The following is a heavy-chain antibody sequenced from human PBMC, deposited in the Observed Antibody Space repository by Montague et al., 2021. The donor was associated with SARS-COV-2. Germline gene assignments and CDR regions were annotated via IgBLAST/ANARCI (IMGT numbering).Heavy chain of an antibody. CDR1: GDSVSSNSAT. V-gene: IGHV6-1*01. CDR3: VRGIEAAGSYDY. Sequence: CAISGDSVSSNSATWNWLRQSPSRGLEWLGRTYYRSMWKSDYARSAKSRIAINPDTSKNQFSLQLSSVTPEDTALYYCVRGIEAAGSYDYWGQGTLVTVSS. J-gene: IGHJ4*02. D-gene: IGHD6-13*01. CDR2: TYYRSMWKS.